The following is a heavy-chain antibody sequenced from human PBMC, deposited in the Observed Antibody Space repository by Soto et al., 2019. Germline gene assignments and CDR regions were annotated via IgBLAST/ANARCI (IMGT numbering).Heavy chain of an antibody. V-gene: IGHV3-30-3*01. CDR2: ISYDGSNK. CDR3: ARESPLPVVTPSFDY. J-gene: IGHJ4*02. D-gene: IGHD2-21*02. Sequence: QVQLVESGGGVVQPGRSLRLSCAASGFTFSSYAMHWVRQAPGKGLEWVAVISYDGSNKYYADSVKGRFTISRDNSKNTLYLQMNSLRAEDTAVYYCARESPLPVVTPSFDYWGQGTLVTVSS. CDR1: GFTFSSYA.